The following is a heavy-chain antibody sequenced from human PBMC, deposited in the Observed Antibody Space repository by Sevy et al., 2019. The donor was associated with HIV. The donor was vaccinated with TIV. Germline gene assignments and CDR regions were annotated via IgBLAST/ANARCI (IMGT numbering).Heavy chain of an antibody. CDR3: AKTLGGTYYLS. V-gene: IGHV3-23*01. J-gene: IGHJ4*02. Sequence: GGSLRLSCAASVFIFGTYDTTWARQAPGKGLEWVSSISGSGGRTYYADSVKGRFTTSRDNSQNTLYLQMNSLRAEDTAVYYCAKTLGGTYYLSWGQGTLVTVSS. CDR2: ISGSGGRT. CDR1: VFIFGTYD. D-gene: IGHD1-26*01.